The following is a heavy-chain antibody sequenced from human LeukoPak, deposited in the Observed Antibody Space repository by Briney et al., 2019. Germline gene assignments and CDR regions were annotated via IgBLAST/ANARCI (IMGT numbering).Heavy chain of an antibody. CDR1: GFTVSSNS. Sequence: GSLRLSCTVSGFTVSSNSMSWVRQAPGKGLEWIGEINYGGSTNYNPSLKSRVTISVDTSKNQFSLKLTSVTAADTAVYYCARRYGDYYSWGQGNLVTVSS. CDR2: INYGGST. J-gene: IGHJ4*02. CDR3: ARRYGDYYS. D-gene: IGHD3-22*01. V-gene: IGHV4-34*01.